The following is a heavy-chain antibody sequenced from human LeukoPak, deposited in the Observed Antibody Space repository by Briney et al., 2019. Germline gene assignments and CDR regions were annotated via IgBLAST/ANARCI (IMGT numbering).Heavy chain of an antibody. J-gene: IGHJ4*02. D-gene: IGHD6-19*01. CDR2: IIPIFGTA. CDR1: GGTFSSYA. CDR3: ARAPGYSSGWQLFDY. Sequence: SVKVSCKASGGTFSSYAISWVRQAPGQGLEWMGRIIPIFGTANYAQKFQGRVTITTDESTSTAYMELSSLSSEDTAVYYCARAPGYSSGWQLFDYWGQGTLVTVSS. V-gene: IGHV1-69*05.